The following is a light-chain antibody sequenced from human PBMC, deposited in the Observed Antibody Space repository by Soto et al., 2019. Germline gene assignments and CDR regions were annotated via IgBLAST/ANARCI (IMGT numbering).Light chain of an antibody. V-gene: IGLV2-14*01. CDR1: SSDVGGFLY. J-gene: IGLJ2*01. Sequence: QPASVSGSPGQSITISCTGTSSDVGGFLYVSWFQQHPGKAPKLMIYAVSNRPSGISNRFSGSKSGNTASLTISGLQAEDEADYYCSSYSSSSTLVVFGGGTKVTVL. CDR3: SSYSSSSTLVV. CDR2: AVS.